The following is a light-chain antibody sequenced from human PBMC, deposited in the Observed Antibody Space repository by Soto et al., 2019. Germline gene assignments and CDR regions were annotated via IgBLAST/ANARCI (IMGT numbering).Light chain of an antibody. CDR2: KVS. Sequence: DVVMTQSPLSLPVTLGQPASISCRSSQSLVYSDGNTYLNLFQQRPVQSPRRLIYKVSNQDSAVPDRFSATGSGTDVTLKISRVETEDVGVYYCMQSTHWPYTLGQGTKLEIK. CDR1: QSLVYSDGNTY. V-gene: IGKV2-30*01. J-gene: IGKJ2*01. CDR3: MQSTHWPYT.